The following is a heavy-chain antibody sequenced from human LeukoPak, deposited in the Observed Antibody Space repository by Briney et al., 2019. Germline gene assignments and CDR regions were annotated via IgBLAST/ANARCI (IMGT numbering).Heavy chain of an antibody. D-gene: IGHD3-3*02. Sequence: PSQTLSLTCTVSGGSISSGSYYWSWIRQPAGKGLEWIGRIYTSGSTNYNPSLKSRVTISVDTSKNQFSLKLSSVTAADTAVYYCARAFYPGYYSYMAVWGKGTTVTVSS. V-gene: IGHV4-61*02. CDR1: GGSISSGSYY. J-gene: IGHJ6*03. CDR3: ARAFYPGYYSYMAV. CDR2: IYTSGST.